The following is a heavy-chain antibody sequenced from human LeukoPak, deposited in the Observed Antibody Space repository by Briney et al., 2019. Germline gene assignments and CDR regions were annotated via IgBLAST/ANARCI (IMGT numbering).Heavy chain of an antibody. J-gene: IGHJ6*03. CDR3: ARVFGYYYFYMDA. Sequence: GASVKVSCKASGYTFINFGITWLRQAPGQGLEWIGWINTDTGDTKYAQTVQDRITLTSDTSTSAAYMEVRDLRSDDTAVYYCARVFGYYYFYMDAWGKGTTVIVSS. D-gene: IGHD3-16*01. CDR1: GYTFINFG. V-gene: IGHV1-18*01. CDR2: INTDTGDT.